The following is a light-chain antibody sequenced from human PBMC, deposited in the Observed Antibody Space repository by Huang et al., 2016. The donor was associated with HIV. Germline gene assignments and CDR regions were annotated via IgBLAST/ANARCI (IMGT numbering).Light chain of an antibody. CDR2: WAA. CDR1: QSLFFSSNTRGY. J-gene: IGKJ4*01. Sequence: DIVMTQSPDSLTVSLGERATINCRSSQSLFFSSNTRGYLAWYQKKQGQPPKLVISWAAARESGVPDRFSGSGSETHFTLTINSLQAEDVAVYYCQQYYHNPLTFGGGTKVEI. CDR3: QQYYHNPLT. V-gene: IGKV4-1*01.